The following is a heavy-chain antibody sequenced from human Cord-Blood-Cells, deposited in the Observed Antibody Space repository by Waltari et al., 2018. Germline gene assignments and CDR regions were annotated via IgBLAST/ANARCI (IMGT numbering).Heavy chain of an antibody. V-gene: IGHV4-61*01. CDR2: IYYSGST. J-gene: IGHJ6*03. D-gene: IGHD2-2*02. CDR1: GGSVSSGSSY. Sequence: QVQLQESGPGLVKPSETLSLTCTVSGGSVSSGSSYWSWIRPPPGKGLEWIGYIYYSGSTNYNPSLKSRVTISVDTSKNQFSLKLSSVTAADTAVYYCARDIVVVPAAIPTNYYYYYMDVWGKGTTVTVSS. CDR3: ARDIVVVPAAIPTNYYYYYMDV.